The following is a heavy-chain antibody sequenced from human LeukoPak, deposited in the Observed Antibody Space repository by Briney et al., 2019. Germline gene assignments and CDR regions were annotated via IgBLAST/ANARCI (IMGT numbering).Heavy chain of an antibody. CDR2: ISGSGGST. D-gene: IGHD6-13*01. V-gene: IGHV3-23*01. Sequence: PGGSLRLSCAASGFTFSSYAMNWVRQAPGKGLEWVSAISGSGGSTYYADSVKGRFTISRDNSKNTLYLQMNSLRAEDTAVYYCAKSKSSWYEGVWLDDWGQGTLVTVSS. CDR3: AKSKSSWYEGVWLDD. J-gene: IGHJ5*02. CDR1: GFTFSSYA.